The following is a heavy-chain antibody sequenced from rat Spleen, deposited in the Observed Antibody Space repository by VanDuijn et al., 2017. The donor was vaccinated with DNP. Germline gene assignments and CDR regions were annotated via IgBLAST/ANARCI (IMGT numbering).Heavy chain of an antibody. CDR1: GFTFSNYG. V-gene: IGHV5S13*01. D-gene: IGHD4-3*01. CDR3: TRWGFMDA. Sequence: EVQLVESGGGLVQPGRSLKLSCIGSGFTFSNYGMAWVRQAPTKGLEWVASITTGGGNTYYRDSVQGRFTISRDNAKDTHYLQVDGLRSEDTATYYCTRWGFMDAWGQGTSVTVSS. CDR2: ITTGGGNT. J-gene: IGHJ4*01.